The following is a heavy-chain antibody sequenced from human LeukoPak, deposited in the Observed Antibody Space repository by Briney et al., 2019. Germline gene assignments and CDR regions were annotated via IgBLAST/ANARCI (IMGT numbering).Heavy chain of an antibody. D-gene: IGHD1-26*01. Sequence: QTGGSLRLSCAASGFTFTSYSTNWVRQAPGKGLEWVSTISGGGGSTYYADSVKGRFTISRDNSKNTLYLQVNSLRAEDTAVYYCAKGGKWDVTPFDYWGQGTLVTVSS. CDR1: GFTFTSYS. CDR3: AKGGKWDVTPFDY. J-gene: IGHJ4*02. CDR2: ISGGGGST. V-gene: IGHV3-23*01.